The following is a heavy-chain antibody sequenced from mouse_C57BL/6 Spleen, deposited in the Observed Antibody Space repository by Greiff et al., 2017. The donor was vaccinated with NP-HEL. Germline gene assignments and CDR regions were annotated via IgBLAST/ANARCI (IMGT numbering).Heavy chain of an antibody. CDR3: ASFDGYPFAY. CDR1: GYTFTSYW. Sequence: QVQLQQPEAELVKPGASVKLSCKASGYTFTSYWMHWVKQRPGQGLEWIGMIHPNSGSTNYNEKFKSKATLTVDKSSSTAYMQLSSLTSEDSAVYYCASFDGYPFAYWGQGTLVTVSA. J-gene: IGHJ3*01. CDR2: IHPNSGST. D-gene: IGHD2-3*01. V-gene: IGHV1-64*01.